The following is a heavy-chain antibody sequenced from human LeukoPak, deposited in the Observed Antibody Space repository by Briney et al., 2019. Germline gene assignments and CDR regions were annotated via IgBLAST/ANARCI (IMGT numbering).Heavy chain of an antibody. CDR1: GFPFSGSA. J-gene: IGHJ4*02. CDR2: IRSKANSSAT. V-gene: IGHV3-73*01. D-gene: IGHD3-22*01. Sequence: GGSLSLSWAASGFPFSGSAMDGVRQASGKGLEGVGRIRSKANSSATAYAASVKGRFTISRDDSKNTAYLQMNSLKTEDTAVYYCTMIGFDYWGQGTLVTVSS. CDR3: TMIGFDY.